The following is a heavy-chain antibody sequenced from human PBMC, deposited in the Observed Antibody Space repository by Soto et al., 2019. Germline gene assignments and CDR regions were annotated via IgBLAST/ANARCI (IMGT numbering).Heavy chain of an antibody. CDR1: GYTFTNYY. CDR3: ARSVFRYYYYYMDV. Sequence: ASVKVSCKASGYTFTNYYIHWVRQAPGQGLEWMGIINPTGGSTNYAQKFQGRVTLTMDTSTSTVYMELSSLRFEDTAVYYCARSVFRYYYYYMDVWGKGTTVTVSS. CDR2: INPTGGST. V-gene: IGHV1-46*01. J-gene: IGHJ6*03. D-gene: IGHD3-10*01.